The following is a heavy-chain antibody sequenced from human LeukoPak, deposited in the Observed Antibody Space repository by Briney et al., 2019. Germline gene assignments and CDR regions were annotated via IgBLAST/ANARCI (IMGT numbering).Heavy chain of an antibody. CDR3: ARAKRYCSGGSCYIDY. D-gene: IGHD2-15*01. Sequence: ASVKVSCKASGYTFTSYDINWVRQATGQGLEWMGWMNHNSGNTGYAQKFQGRVTMTRNTSISTAYMELSSLRSEDTAVYYCARAKRYCSGGSCYIDYWGQGTLVTVSS. J-gene: IGHJ4*02. CDR2: MNHNSGNT. CDR1: GYTFTSYD. V-gene: IGHV1-8*01.